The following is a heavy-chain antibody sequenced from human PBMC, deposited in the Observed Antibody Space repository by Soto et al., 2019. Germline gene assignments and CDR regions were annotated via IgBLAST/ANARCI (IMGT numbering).Heavy chain of an antibody. CDR1: GGTFSTYG. V-gene: IGHV1-69*01. Sequence: QVPLVQSGAEVKKPGSSVKGSCKASGGTFSTYGIAWLRQASGQGLEWMGGIIPIFGTIKFAQKFQGRLTITPYESTSTVYMELSSLTSEDPAVYYCASRERVDAFDVWGQGTMGTGSS. J-gene: IGHJ3*01. CDR2: IIPIFGTI. CDR3: ASRERVDAFDV. D-gene: IGHD1-26*01.